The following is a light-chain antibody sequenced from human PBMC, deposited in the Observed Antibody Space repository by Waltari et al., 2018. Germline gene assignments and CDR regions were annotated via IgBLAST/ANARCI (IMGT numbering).Light chain of an antibody. CDR2: GAS. CDR3: QHYNNWPHWT. V-gene: IGKV3-15*01. Sequence: EIVMTQSPATMSVSPGERATLSCRASQSVSSNLAWYQQKRGQAPRLLIYGASTRAAGIPARFSGSGSRTEFTLTISSLQSEDFAVYYCQHYNNWPHWTFGQGTKVEIK. CDR1: QSVSSN. J-gene: IGKJ1*01.